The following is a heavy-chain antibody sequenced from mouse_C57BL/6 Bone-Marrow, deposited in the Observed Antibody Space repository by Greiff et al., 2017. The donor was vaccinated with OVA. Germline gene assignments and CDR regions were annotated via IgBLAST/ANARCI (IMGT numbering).Heavy chain of an antibody. CDR3: TYMVTPAWFAY. V-gene: IGHV14-4*01. D-gene: IGHD2-2*01. Sequence: VQLKESGAELVRPGASVKLSCTASGFNIKDDYMHWVKQRPEQGLEWIGWIDPENGDTEYASKFQGKATITADTSSNTAYLQLSSLTSEDTAVYYCTYMVTPAWFAYWGQGTLVTVSA. CDR2: IDPENGDT. CDR1: GFNIKDDY. J-gene: IGHJ3*01.